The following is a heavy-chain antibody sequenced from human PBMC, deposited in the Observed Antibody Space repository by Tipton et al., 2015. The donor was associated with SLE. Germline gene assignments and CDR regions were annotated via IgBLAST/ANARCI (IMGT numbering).Heavy chain of an antibody. CDR1: GFTFSSYA. CDR3: AKGDNVLRFLEWLLSPLDY. J-gene: IGHJ4*02. Sequence: SLRLSCAASGFTFSSYAMSWVRQAPGKGLEWVSAISCSGGSTYYADSVKGRVTISRDNSKNTLYLQMNSLRAEDTAGYYCAKGDNVLRFLEWLLSPLDYWGQGTLVTVSS. V-gene: IGHV3-23*01. CDR2: ISCSGGST. D-gene: IGHD3-3*01.